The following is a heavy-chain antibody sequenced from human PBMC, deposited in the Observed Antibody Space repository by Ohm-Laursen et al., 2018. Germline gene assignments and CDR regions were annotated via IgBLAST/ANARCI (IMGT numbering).Heavy chain of an antibody. CDR2: ISSSGSTI. Sequence: GSLRLSCAASGFTFSDYYMSWIRQAPGKGLEWVSYISSSGSTIYYADSVKGRFTISRDNAKNSLYLQMNSLRAEDTAVYYCARTFVVPAAMGPYFFDYWGQGTLVTVSS. V-gene: IGHV3-11*01. D-gene: IGHD2-2*01. CDR3: ARTFVVPAAMGPYFFDY. CDR1: GFTFSDYY. J-gene: IGHJ4*02.